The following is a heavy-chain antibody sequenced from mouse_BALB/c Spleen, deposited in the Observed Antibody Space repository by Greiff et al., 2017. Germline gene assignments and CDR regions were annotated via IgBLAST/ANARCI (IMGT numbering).Heavy chain of an antibody. CDR3: TSFYYDYDGGFAY. V-gene: IGHV1-69*02. CDR2: IYPSDSYT. CDR1: GYTFTSYW. D-gene: IGHD2-4*01. J-gene: IGHJ3*01. Sequence: QVQLQQPGAELVTPGASVKLSCKASGYTFTSYWINWVKQRPGQGLEWIGNIYPSDSYTNYNQKLKDKATLTVDKSSSTAYMQLSSPTSEDSAVYYCTSFYYDYDGGFAYWGQGTLVTVSA.